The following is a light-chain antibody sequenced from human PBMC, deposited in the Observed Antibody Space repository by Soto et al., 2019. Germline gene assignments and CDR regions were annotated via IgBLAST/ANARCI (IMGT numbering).Light chain of an antibody. Sequence: DIEMTQSPSSLSASVGDRVTITCRASQGVSSYLAWYQQKPGKAPKLPIYAASTLQSGVPSRFSGSGSGTDFTLTISSLQPEDFATYYCQQLNSYPSFGGGTKVDIK. CDR3: QQLNSYPS. V-gene: IGKV1-9*01. J-gene: IGKJ4*01. CDR2: AAS. CDR1: QGVSSY.